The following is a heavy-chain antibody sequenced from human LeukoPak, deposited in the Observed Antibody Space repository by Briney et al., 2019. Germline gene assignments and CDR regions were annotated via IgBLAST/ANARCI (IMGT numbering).Heavy chain of an antibody. CDR2: ISAYNGNT. D-gene: IGHD4-17*01. J-gene: IGHJ4*02. V-gene: IGHV1-18*01. CDR1: GYSVTSCG. CDR3: ARDQFVSTALDY. Sequence: ASVNVSRKASGYSVTSCGIRGVGQPPGQGLEWMGWISAYNGNTNYAQKLQGRVTMATDTSTSTAYMELRSLRSDDTAVYYCARDQFVSTALDYWGQGTLVTVSS.